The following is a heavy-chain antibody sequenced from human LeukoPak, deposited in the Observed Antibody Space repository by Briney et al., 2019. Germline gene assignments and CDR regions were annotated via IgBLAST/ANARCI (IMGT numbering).Heavy chain of an antibody. CDR1: GFTFSSYA. V-gene: IGHV3-23*01. D-gene: IGHD6-19*01. Sequence: GGSLRLSCAASGFTFSSYAMSWVRQAPGKGLEWVSAVSATGYDTYYADSVKGRFTISRDNSKNTLYLQMNSLRAEDTAVYYCAKDRSYSSGWWGLGYWGQGTLVTVSS. J-gene: IGHJ4*02. CDR2: VSATGYDT. CDR3: AKDRSYSSGWWGLGY.